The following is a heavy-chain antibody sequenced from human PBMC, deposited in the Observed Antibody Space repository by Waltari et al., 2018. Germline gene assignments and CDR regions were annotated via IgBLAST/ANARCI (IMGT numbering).Heavy chain of an antibody. J-gene: IGHJ5*02. CDR1: GGSISSYY. Sequence: QVQLQESGPGLVKPSETLSLTCTVSGGSISSYYWSWIRQPAGKGLECIGRIYTSSSTNYNPSRKSRVTMSVDTSKNQFSRKLSSVTAADTAVYYCARDHSSGWYLVDWFDPWGQGTLVTVSS. CDR3: ARDHSSGWYLVDWFDP. V-gene: IGHV4-4*07. CDR2: IYTSSST. D-gene: IGHD6-19*01.